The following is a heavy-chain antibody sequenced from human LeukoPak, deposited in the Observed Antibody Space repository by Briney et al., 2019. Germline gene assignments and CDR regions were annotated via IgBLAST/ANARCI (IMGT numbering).Heavy chain of an antibody. Sequence: GESLKISCQGSAYIFSTYWIGWVRQMPGKGLEWMAVIYPGDSRTRYNPSFQGQVTISADKTISTAYLQWSSLKASDTAMYYCACRKFGSPWFDPWGQGTLVTVSS. CDR1: AYIFSTYW. V-gene: IGHV5-51*01. CDR3: ACRKFGSPWFDP. CDR2: IYPGDSRT. D-gene: IGHD1-14*01. J-gene: IGHJ5*02.